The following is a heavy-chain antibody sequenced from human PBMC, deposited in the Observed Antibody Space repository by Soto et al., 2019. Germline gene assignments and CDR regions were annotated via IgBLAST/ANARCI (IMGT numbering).Heavy chain of an antibody. CDR3: ARGQSTRDTAMAYGMDV. D-gene: IGHD5-18*01. CDR2: IYSGGST. J-gene: IGHJ6*02. V-gene: IGHV3-66*01. Sequence: PGGSLRLSCAASGFTVSSNYMSWVRQAPGKGLEWVSVIYSGGSTYYADSVKGRFTISRDNAKNSLYLQMNSLRAEDSAVYYCARGQSTRDTAMAYGMDVWGQGTTVTVSS. CDR1: GFTVSSNY.